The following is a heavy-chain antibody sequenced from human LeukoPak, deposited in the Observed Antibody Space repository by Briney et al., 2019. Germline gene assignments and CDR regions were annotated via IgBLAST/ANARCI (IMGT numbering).Heavy chain of an antibody. CDR1: GYTFSSHG. CDR2: INGAGDNT. V-gene: IGHV3-23*01. D-gene: IGHD6-19*01. Sequence: GSLRLSCAASGYTFSSHGLTWVRQAPGKGLEWVSTINGAGDNTYYADSVKGRFTISRDNSKNTLYLQMNSLRAEDTALYYCAKGRGSSGIYNFDYWGQGNLVTVSS. J-gene: IGHJ4*02. CDR3: AKGRGSSGIYNFDY.